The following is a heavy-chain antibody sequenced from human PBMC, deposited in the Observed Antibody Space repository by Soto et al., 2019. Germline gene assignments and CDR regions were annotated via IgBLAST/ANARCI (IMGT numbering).Heavy chain of an antibody. D-gene: IGHD3-3*01. Sequence: ASVKVSCKASGYTFTSYGISWVRQAPGQGLEWMGWISAYNGNTNYAQKLQGRVTMTTDTSTSTAYMELRSLRSDDTAVYYCARDHKIFGVVPHWFDPWGQGTLVTVSS. J-gene: IGHJ5*02. V-gene: IGHV1-18*01. CDR2: ISAYNGNT. CDR3: ARDHKIFGVVPHWFDP. CDR1: GYTFTSYG.